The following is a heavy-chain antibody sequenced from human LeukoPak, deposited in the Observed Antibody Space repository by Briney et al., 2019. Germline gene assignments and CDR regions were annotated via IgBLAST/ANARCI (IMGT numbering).Heavy chain of an antibody. D-gene: IGHD2-8*02. V-gene: IGHV1-2*02. CDR2: INPDSGGT. CDR1: GYIFTNYY. Sequence: ASVKVSCKASGYIFTNYYIHWARQAPGQGLEWMGWINPDSGGTTYAQKFQGRVTMTGDTSISTAYIELSSLKSDDTALYYCARLGLVSDSTGNHYYFYGMDVWGQGTSVTVSS. J-gene: IGHJ6*02. CDR3: ARLGLVSDSTGNHYYFYGMDV.